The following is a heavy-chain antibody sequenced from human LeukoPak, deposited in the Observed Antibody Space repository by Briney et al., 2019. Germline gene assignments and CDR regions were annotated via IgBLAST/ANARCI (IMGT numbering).Heavy chain of an antibody. J-gene: IGHJ6*03. V-gene: IGHV3-30*02. D-gene: IGHD3-10*01. CDR2: IWYDGSKQ. Sequence: GGSLRLSCAASGFAFSSYGMHWVRQAPGKGLEWVAYIWYDGSKQYYADSVKGRFTISRDNSKNTLYLQMNSLRREDTAVYYCARDREGSGSPGYYYMDVWGKGTTVTVSS. CDR3: ARDREGSGSPGYYYMDV. CDR1: GFAFSSYG.